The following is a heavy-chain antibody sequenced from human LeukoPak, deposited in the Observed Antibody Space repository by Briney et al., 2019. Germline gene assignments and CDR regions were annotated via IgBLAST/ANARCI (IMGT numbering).Heavy chain of an antibody. V-gene: IGHV3-30-3*01. J-gene: IGHJ4*02. D-gene: IGHD3/OR15-3a*01. Sequence: PGRSLRLSCAASGFTFSSYAMHWVRQAPGKGLEWVAVISYDGSNKYYADSVKGRFTISRDNSKNTLYLQMNSLRAEDTAVYYCARVPRDSFFDYWGQGTLVTVSS. CDR1: GFTFSSYA. CDR2: ISYDGSNK. CDR3: ARVPRDSFFDY.